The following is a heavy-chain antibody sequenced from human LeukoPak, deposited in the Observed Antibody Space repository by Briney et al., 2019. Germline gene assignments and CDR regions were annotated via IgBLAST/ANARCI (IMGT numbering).Heavy chain of an antibody. CDR3: AGESIAVAGKNFDY. CDR1: GFTFSSYA. D-gene: IGHD6-19*01. V-gene: IGHV3-30-3*01. CDR2: ISYDGSNK. Sequence: GGSLRLSCAASGFTFSSYAMHWVRQAPGKGLEWVAVISYDGSNKYYADSVKGRFTISRDNSKNTLYLQMNSLRAEDTAVYCCAGESIAVAGKNFDYWGQGTLVTVSS. J-gene: IGHJ4*02.